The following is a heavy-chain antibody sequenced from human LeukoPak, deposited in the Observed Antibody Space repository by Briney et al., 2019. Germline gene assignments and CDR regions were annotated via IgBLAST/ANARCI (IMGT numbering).Heavy chain of an antibody. CDR2: ISYDGSNK. CDR3: AKDLGYCGVGSCTTIDY. D-gene: IGHD2-15*01. Sequence: PGGSLRLSCAASGFTFSSYGMHWVRQAPGKGLEWVAVISYDGSNKYYADSVKGRFTISRDNSKNTLFLQMNSLRAEDTAVYYCAKDLGYCGVGSCTTIDYWGQGTLVTVSP. J-gene: IGHJ4*02. CDR1: GFTFSSYG. V-gene: IGHV3-30*18.